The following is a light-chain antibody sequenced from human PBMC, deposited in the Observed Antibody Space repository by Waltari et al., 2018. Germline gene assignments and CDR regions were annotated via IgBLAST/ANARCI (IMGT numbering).Light chain of an antibody. CDR1: QSVNKY. J-gene: IGKJ4*01. V-gene: IGKV3-11*01. CDR2: GAS. CDR3: LKRAGGPL. Sequence: EIVLTKSPATLPLSPGESATLSCRASQSVNKYLDWFQQKPGQAPRLLIYGASNRAAGIPARFSGGGSGTDFTLTISSLEPEDFAVYYCLKRAGGPLFGGGTKVE.